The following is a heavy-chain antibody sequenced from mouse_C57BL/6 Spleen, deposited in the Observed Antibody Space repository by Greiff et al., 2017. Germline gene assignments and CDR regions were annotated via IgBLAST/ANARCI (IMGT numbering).Heavy chain of an antibody. CDR3: AFITTVVAGFDY. J-gene: IGHJ2*01. CDR1: GYTFTSYW. D-gene: IGHD1-1*01. Sequence: QVQLQQPGTELVKPGASVKLSCKASGYTFTSYWMHWVKQRPGQGLEWIGNINPSNGGTNYNEKFKSKATLTVDKSSSTAYMPLSSLTSEDSAVYYCAFITTVVAGFDYWGQGTTLTVSS. CDR2: INPSNGGT. V-gene: IGHV1-53*01.